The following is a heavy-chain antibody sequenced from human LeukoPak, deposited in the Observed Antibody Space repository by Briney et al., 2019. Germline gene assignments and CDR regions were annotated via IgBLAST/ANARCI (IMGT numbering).Heavy chain of an antibody. D-gene: IGHD6-19*01. CDR3: AKGRSSWFSGSFDY. CDR1: GYTVATCK. J-gene: IGHJ4*02. CDR2: IRGSGGST. V-gene: IGHV3-23*01. Sequence: GAPTLAYADSGYTVATCKMIWVRETPRMELERVSDIRGSGGSTNYADSVKGRFTISRDNSKNTLYLQMDSLRAEDTAVYYCAKGRSSWFSGSFDYWGQGTLVTVSS.